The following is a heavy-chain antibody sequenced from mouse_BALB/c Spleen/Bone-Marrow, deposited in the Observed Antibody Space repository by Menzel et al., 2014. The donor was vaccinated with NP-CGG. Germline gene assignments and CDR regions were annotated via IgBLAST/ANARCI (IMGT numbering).Heavy chain of an antibody. V-gene: IGHV1-69*02. Sequence: QVQLKESGAELVKPGASVQLSCEVPGYTFTSYWMHWVKPRPGQGIEWNGEIDTSDSYTNYNQQFKGKATLTVDKSSSTAYMQLGSQTSEDSAVYYFASRVLYAMDYWGQETSVTVTS. CDR2: IDTSDSYT. J-gene: IGHJ4*01. CDR1: GYTFTSYW. CDR3: ASRVLYAMDY.